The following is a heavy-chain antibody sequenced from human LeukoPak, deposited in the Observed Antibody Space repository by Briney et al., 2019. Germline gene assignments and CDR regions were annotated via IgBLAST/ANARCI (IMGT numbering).Heavy chain of an antibody. CDR1: GYTPTELS. CDR3: ATQQLVRFVLRFQH. J-gene: IGHJ1*01. V-gene: IGHV1-24*01. CDR2: FDPEDGET. D-gene: IGHD6-13*01. Sequence: ASVKVSCKVSGYTPTELSMHWVRQAPGKGLEWMGRFDPEDGETIYAQKFQGRVTMTEDTSTNTAYMELSSLRSEDTAVYYCATQQLVRFVLRFQHWGQGTLVTVSS.